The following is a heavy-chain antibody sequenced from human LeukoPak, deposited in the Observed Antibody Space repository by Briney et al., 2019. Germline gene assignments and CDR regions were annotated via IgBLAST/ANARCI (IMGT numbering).Heavy chain of an antibody. Sequence: EASVKVSCKASGGTFSSFALNWVGQAPGQGLEGLGGFIPLFGSVNYSQKFQGRVTITAVESTSTAYMELSSLRSEDSALYYCARDPNAYGTFRYFDLWGRGTLVTVSS. D-gene: IGHD3-10*01. CDR1: GGTFSSFA. J-gene: IGHJ2*01. V-gene: IGHV1-69*13. CDR2: FIPLFGSV. CDR3: ARDPNAYGTFRYFDL.